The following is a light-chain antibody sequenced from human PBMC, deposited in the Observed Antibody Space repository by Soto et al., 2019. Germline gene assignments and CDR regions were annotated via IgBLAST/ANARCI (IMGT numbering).Light chain of an antibody. J-gene: IGKJ1*01. CDR3: QQRSNWPRT. CDR1: QIVSSN. CDR2: GAS. Sequence: EIVMTQSPATLSVSPGERSTLSCMASQIVSSNLAWYQQKPGQSPRLLVYGASNRATGITARFSGSGSGTDFTLTISSLEPEDFAVYYCQQRSNWPRTFGPGTKVEIK. V-gene: IGKV3-11*01.